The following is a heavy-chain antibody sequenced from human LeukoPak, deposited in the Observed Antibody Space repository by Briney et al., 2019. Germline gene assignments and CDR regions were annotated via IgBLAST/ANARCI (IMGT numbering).Heavy chain of an antibody. Sequence: ASVKVSCKASGYTFTGYYVHWGRQAPGQGLEWMAWINTDSGVANYAQKFQGRVTLTRDKSITTAYMELNSLRSDDTALYYCARDWDPITGTTRWFDPWGQGTLVTVSS. D-gene: IGHD1-7*01. J-gene: IGHJ5*02. CDR1: GYTFTGYY. CDR2: INTDSGVA. V-gene: IGHV1-2*02. CDR3: ARDWDPITGTTRWFDP.